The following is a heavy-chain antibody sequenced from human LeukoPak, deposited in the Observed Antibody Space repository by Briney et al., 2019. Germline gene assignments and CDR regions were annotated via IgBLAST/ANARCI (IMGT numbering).Heavy chain of an antibody. J-gene: IGHJ3*02. V-gene: IGHV5-51*01. D-gene: IGHD1-14*01. CDR1: EDTFNNYW. CDR3: VRDRNGRYAFDI. Sequence: GESLKTSCEASEDTFNNYWIAWVRQVPGKGLEWVGIIFPGDSDTRYSPSLQGHVTISADKSVSTAYLQWGSLKASDSAMYYCVRDRNGRYAFDIWGLGTRVTVSS. CDR2: IFPGDSDT.